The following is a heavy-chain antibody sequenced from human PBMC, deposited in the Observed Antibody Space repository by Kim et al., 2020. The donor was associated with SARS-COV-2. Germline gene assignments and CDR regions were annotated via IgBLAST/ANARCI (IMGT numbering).Heavy chain of an antibody. Sequence: SETLSLTCTVSGGSISTNFYYWGWIRQPPGKGLEWIGSIYYSGSTSYNPSLKSRVTISIDTSKNQFSLKLSSVTAADTAVYYCARRGAYWGHGTPVTVSS. D-gene: IGHD3-16*01. CDR3: ARRGAY. CDR2: IYYSGST. CDR1: GGSISTNFYY. J-gene: IGHJ4*01. V-gene: IGHV4-39*01.